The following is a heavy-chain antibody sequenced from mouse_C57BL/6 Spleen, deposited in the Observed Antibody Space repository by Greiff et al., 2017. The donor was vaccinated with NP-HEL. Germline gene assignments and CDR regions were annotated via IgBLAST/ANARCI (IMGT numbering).Heavy chain of an antibody. CDR2: ISSGGDYI. CDR1: GFTFSSYA. CDR3: TRDGYGPWFAY. J-gene: IGHJ3*01. Sequence: EVKLEESGEGLVKPGGSLKLSCAASGFTFSSYAMSWVRQTPEKRLEWVAYISSGGDYIYYADTVKGRFTISRDNARNTLYLQMSSLKSEDTAMYYCTRDGYGPWFAYWGQGTLVTVSA. V-gene: IGHV5-9-1*02. D-gene: IGHD2-2*01.